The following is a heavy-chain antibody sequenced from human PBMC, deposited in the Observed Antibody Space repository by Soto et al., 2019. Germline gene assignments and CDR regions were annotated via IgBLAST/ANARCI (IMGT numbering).Heavy chain of an antibody. V-gene: IGHV1-3*01. Sequence: QVQLVQSGAEVKKPGASVKVSCKASGYTFTSYAMHWVRQAPGQRLEWMGWINAGNGNTKYSQKFQGRVTITRDTSASTAYMELSSLRSEDTAVYYFARWRYCSGGSCYVEEVAGFDYWGQGTLVTVSS. D-gene: IGHD2-15*01. CDR2: INAGNGNT. CDR1: GYTFTSYA. CDR3: ARWRYCSGGSCYVEEVAGFDY. J-gene: IGHJ4*02.